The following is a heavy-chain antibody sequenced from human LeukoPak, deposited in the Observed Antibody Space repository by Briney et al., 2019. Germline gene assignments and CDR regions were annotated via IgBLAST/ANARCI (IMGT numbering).Heavy chain of an antibody. CDR2: IGNNGGSA. CDR1: GFTFSSYA. J-gene: IGHJ4*02. V-gene: IGHV3-64*01. Sequence: GGSLRLSCGVSGFTFSSYAMHWVRQAPGKGLEYVSTIGNNGGSAYYGKSVKGRFTVSRDNSKNTLYLQMGSLTVEDTAVYYCARDMGRGNGWYNADYWGRGTLVTVSS. D-gene: IGHD6-19*01. CDR3: ARDMGRGNGWYNADY.